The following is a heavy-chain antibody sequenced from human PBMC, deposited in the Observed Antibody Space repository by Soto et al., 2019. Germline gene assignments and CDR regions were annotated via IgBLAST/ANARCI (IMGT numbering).Heavy chain of an antibody. CDR1: GFTFSSYG. CDR3: ARDGIIRSWGYGSGSYDYYGMDV. J-gene: IGHJ6*02. CDR2: IWYDGSNK. Sequence: GGSLRLSCAASGFTFSSYGMHWVRQAPGKGLEWVAVIWYDGSNKYYADSVKGRFTISRDNSKNTLYLQMNSLRAEDTAVYYCARDGIIRSWGYGSGSYDYYGMDVWGQGTTVTVSS. D-gene: IGHD3-10*01. V-gene: IGHV3-33*01.